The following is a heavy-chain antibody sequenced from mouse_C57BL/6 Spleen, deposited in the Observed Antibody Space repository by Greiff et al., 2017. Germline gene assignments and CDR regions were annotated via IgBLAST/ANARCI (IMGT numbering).Heavy chain of an antibody. D-gene: IGHD2-3*01. CDR1: GFTFSDYY. J-gene: IGHJ4*01. CDR3: ARGGLYDFAMDY. V-gene: IGHV5-16*01. Sequence: EVKLIESEGGLVQPGSSMKLSCTASGFTFSDYYMAWVRQVPEKGLDWVANINYDGSRTYYLDSLKSRFIISRDNAKNILYMQMSSLKSEDTATYYCARGGLYDFAMDYWGQGTSVTVSS. CDR2: INYDGSRT.